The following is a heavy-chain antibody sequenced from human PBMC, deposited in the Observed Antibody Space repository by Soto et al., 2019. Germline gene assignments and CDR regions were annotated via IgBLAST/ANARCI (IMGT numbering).Heavy chain of an antibody. D-gene: IGHD5-12*01. J-gene: IGHJ3*02. V-gene: IGHV4-59*01. CDR3: ARAAYSGYDFYAFDI. CDR2: IYYSGST. Sequence: XXTLSLPCTVSGGSISRCYWGWIRQPPGKGLEWIGYIYYSGSTNYNPSLKSRVTISLDTSKNQFSLKLSSVTAADTAVYYCARAAYSGYDFYAFDIWGQGTMVTVSS. CDR1: GGSISRCY.